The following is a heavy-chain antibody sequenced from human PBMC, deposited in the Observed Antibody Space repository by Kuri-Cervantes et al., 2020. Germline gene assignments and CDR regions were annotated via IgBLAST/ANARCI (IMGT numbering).Heavy chain of an antibody. CDR1: GITFSSYS. V-gene: IGHV3-33*08. J-gene: IGHJ4*02. Sequence: GESLKISCAASGITFSSYSMNWVRQAPGKGLEWVAVIWYDGSNKYYADSVKGRFTISRDNSKNTPYLQMNSLRAEDTAVYYCAQGGNKDYWGQGTLVTVSS. D-gene: IGHD4-23*01. CDR2: IWYDGSNK. CDR3: AQGGNKDY.